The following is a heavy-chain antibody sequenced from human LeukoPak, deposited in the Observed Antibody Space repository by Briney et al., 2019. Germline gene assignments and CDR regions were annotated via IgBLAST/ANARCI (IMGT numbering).Heavy chain of an antibody. CDR2: INRNSSGT. CDR3: ARDYYDTGGSSFYY. CDR1: GHTFTGYY. D-gene: IGHD3-22*01. V-gene: IGHV1-2*02. J-gene: IGHJ4*02. Sequence: ASVKLCCKSSGHTFTGYYMHWGRVAPGQGLGWKEWINRNSSGTNDAQKFHGGVTMTRDTSISTAYMELIMLRSDDTAVYYCARDYYDTGGSSFYYWGQGTLVTVSS.